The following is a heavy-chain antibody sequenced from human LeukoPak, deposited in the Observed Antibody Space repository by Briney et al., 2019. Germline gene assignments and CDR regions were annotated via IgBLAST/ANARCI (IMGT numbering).Heavy chain of an antibody. CDR1: GFTFGNHA. D-gene: IGHD3-22*01. CDR3: TRVNYYDSSSFYYGYFDY. Sequence: GRSLRLSCTASGFTFGNHAMSWVRQAPGKGLEWVGFIRSRAYGGRPDYAASVQGRFTITRDDSESIAYLQMNSLKTEDTGMYYCTRVNYYDSSSFYYGYFDYWGQGTLVTVSS. J-gene: IGHJ4*02. CDR2: IRSRAYGGRP. V-gene: IGHV3-49*04.